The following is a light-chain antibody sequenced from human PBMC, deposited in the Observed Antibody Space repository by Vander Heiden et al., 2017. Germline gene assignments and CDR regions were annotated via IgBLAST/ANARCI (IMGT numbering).Light chain of an antibody. J-gene: IGLJ2*01. CDR2: DNE. CDR1: SSNIGNSA. V-gene: IGLV1-51*01. Sequence: QSVFTQPPSVSAPPGQKVTISCSGTSSNIGNSAVSWYQQLPGTAPKLVLYDNEKRPSGIPDRFSGSKSGTSATLGITGLQAGDEADYYCGTWDSIMSGVVFGGGTKVTVL. CDR3: GTWDSIMSGVV.